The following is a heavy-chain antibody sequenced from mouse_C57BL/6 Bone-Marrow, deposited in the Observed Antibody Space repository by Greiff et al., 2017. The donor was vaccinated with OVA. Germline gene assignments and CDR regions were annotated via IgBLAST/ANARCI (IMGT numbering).Heavy chain of an antibody. J-gene: IGHJ3*01. CDR2: IYPGDGDT. V-gene: IGHV1-80*01. CDR3: ARQRDYGSPWFAY. CDR1: GYAFSSYW. Sequence: QVQLQQSGAELVKPGASVKISCKASGYAFSSYWMNWVKQRPGKGLEWIGQIYPGDGDTNYNGKFKGKATLTADKSSSTAYMQLSSPTSEDSAVYFCARQRDYGSPWFAYWGQGTLVTVSA. D-gene: IGHD1-1*01.